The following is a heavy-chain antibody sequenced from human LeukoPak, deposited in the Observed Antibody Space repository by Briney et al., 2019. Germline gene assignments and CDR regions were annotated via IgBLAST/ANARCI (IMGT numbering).Heavy chain of an antibody. CDR3: ARSTDGYSGNYYSG. CDR2: INPSSGST. Sequence: EASVKVSCKASGYTFTTYYLHWVRQAPGHALEWMGIINPSSGSTTYAQKFQGRVTMTRDTSTSTVYMELSSLRSDDTAVYYCARSTDGYSGNYYSGWGPGTTVTVSS. J-gene: IGHJ6*02. D-gene: IGHD5-24*01. V-gene: IGHV1-46*01. CDR1: GYTFTTYY.